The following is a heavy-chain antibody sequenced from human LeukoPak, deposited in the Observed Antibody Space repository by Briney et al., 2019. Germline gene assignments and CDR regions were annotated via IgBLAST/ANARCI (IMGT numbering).Heavy chain of an antibody. D-gene: IGHD2-2*01. CDR3: ARAPRVVPVEPFDS. J-gene: IGHJ4*02. Sequence: SVKVSCKAAGDTFSSYAISWVRQAPGLGLEWMGDIIPIFGTVNYAQKFQGRVTITAGESTTTAYMELNSLRSDDTAVYYCARAPRVVPVEPFDSWGQGTLVTVSS. CDR1: GDTFSSYA. CDR2: IIPIFGTV. V-gene: IGHV1-69*13.